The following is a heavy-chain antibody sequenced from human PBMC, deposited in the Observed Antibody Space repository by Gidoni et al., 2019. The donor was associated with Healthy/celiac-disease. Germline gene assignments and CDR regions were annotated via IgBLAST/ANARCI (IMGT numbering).Heavy chain of an antibody. CDR1: GVTFSSYA. D-gene: IGHD6-19*01. Sequence: QVQLVESGGGVVQPGGSPSLAWATSGVTFSSYAMHWVRQAPGKGLEWVAVISYDGCNKYYADSVKGRVTISRDNSKNTLYLQMNSLRAEDTAVYYCARARAKISAVAFDYWGQGTLVTVSS. V-gene: IGHV3-30-3*01. CDR3: ARARAKISAVAFDY. CDR2: ISYDGCNK. J-gene: IGHJ4*02.